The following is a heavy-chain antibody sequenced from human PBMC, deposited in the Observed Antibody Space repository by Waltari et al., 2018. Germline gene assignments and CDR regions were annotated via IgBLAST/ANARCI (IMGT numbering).Heavy chain of an antibody. J-gene: IGHJ4*02. Sequence: QLQLQESGPGLVKPSETLSLTCTVSGGSISSSSYYWGWIRQPPGKGLEWIGSIYYSGSTYYNPSLKSRVTISVDTSKNQFSLKLSSVTAADTAVYYCARGSPPHVRAAGVDYWGQGTLVTVSS. CDR3: ARGSPPHVRAAGVDY. CDR2: IYYSGST. V-gene: IGHV4-39*01. CDR1: GGSISSSSYY. D-gene: IGHD6-19*01.